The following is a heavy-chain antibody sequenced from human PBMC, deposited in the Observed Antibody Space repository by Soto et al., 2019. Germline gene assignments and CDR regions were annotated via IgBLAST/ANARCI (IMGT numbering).Heavy chain of an antibody. Sequence: GGSLRLSCAASRFTFSTYEMSWVRQAPGKGLEWVSYISTSGSTVYYADSVKGRFTISRDNTRNSLYLQMNSLRDEDTALYYCVRGSTDSYPGSRVFDFWGRGTLVTVSS. CDR3: VRGSTDSYPGSRVFDF. D-gene: IGHD3-10*01. V-gene: IGHV3-48*03. CDR1: RFTFSTYE. J-gene: IGHJ4*02. CDR2: ISTSGSTV.